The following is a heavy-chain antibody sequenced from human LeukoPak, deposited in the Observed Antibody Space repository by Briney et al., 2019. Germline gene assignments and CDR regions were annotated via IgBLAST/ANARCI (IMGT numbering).Heavy chain of an antibody. CDR1: GGSFSGYY. V-gene: IGHV4-31*11. Sequence: SETLSLTCAVYGGSFSGYYWSWIRQHPGKGLEWIGYIYYSGSTYYNPSLKSRVTISVDTSKNQFSLKLSSVTAADTAVCYCARAGDEGYCSSTSCYFDYWGQGTLVAVSS. J-gene: IGHJ4*02. CDR2: IYYSGST. D-gene: IGHD2-2*01. CDR3: ARAGDEGYCSSTSCYFDY.